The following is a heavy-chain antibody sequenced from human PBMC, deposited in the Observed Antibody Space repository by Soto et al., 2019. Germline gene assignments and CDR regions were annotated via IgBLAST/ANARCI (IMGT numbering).Heavy chain of an antibody. Sequence: QVQLVQSGAEVKKPGSSVKVSCKASGGTFSIYTISWVRQAPGQGLEWMGRIIPILGIANYAQKFQGRVTITADKSTSTAYMELSSLRSEDTAVYYCARDPPLHCSGGSCYSQFDPWGQGTLVTVSS. CDR2: IIPILGIA. D-gene: IGHD2-15*01. CDR1: GGTFSIYT. CDR3: ARDPPLHCSGGSCYSQFDP. J-gene: IGHJ5*02. V-gene: IGHV1-69*08.